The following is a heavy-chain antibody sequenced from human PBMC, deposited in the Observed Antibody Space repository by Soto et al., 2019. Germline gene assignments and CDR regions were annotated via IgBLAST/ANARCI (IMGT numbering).Heavy chain of an antibody. CDR3: AKWGYYDILTGPYMDV. V-gene: IGHV3-30*18. Sequence: PGGSLRLSCAASGFTFSSYGMHWVRQAPGKGLEWVAVISYDGSNKYYADSVKGRFTISRDNSKNTLYLQMNSLRAEDTAVYYCAKWGYYDILTGPYMDVWGQGTTVTSP. CDR1: GFTFSSYG. D-gene: IGHD3-9*01. J-gene: IGHJ6*03. CDR2: ISYDGSNK.